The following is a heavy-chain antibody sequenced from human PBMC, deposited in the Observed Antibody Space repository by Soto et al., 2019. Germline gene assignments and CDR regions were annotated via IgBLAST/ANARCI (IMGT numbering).Heavy chain of an antibody. D-gene: IGHD4-17*01. CDR1: GFSFSNSW. V-gene: IGHV3-7*01. CDR2: IRQDGGEK. CDR3: SGGDGFQH. J-gene: IGHJ1*01. Sequence: EVQLVESGGGLVQPGGSLRLSCAASGFSFSNSWMSWVRQAPGKGPEWVANIRQDGGEKYYVNSVKGRFTISRDNAKNSLYLQMNRLRVEDTAVYYWSGGDGFQHWGQGTLVTVSS.